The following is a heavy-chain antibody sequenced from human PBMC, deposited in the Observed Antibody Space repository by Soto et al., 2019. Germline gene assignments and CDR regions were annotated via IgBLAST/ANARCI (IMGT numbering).Heavy chain of an antibody. CDR2: ISYDGSNK. D-gene: IGHD3-10*01. J-gene: IGHJ4*02. Sequence: QVQLVESGGGVVQPGRSLRLSCAASGFPFTTYGMHWVREGPGKGLEWVAVISYDGSNKYYADSVKGRFTISRDNSKNTRYLLMNSLRPEDTALYYCVGGQYDFDYRGQGTLVTVSS. CDR1: GFPFTTYG. CDR3: VGGQYDFDY. V-gene: IGHV3-30*03.